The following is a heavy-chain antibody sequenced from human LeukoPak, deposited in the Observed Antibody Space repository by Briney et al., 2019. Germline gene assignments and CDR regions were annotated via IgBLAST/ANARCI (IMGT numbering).Heavy chain of an antibody. CDR1: GGFISSYY. D-gene: IGHD3-10*01. J-gene: IGHJ3*02. CDR3: ASRSGSFSDALDI. CDR2: IHYSEST. V-gene: IGHV4-59*08. Sequence: SETLSLTCTVSGGFISSYYWSWLRQPPGKGLEGIGNIHYSESTKYNPSHKSRVTMSVYTSKNQFSLKLSSVTAADTAVYYCASRSGSFSDALDIWGQGTLVTVSS.